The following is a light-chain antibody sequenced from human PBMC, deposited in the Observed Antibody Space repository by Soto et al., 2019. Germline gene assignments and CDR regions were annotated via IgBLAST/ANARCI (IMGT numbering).Light chain of an antibody. J-gene: IGKJ1*01. V-gene: IGKV2-28*01. Sequence: DIVMTQSPLSLPVTPGEPASISCRSSQSLLHSNVYNYLDWYLQKPGQSPQLLIYLGSNRASGVHDRFSGSGSGTDFTLKISRVEAEDVGVYYCMQALQTRTFGQGTKVEIK. CDR3: MQALQTRT. CDR2: LGS. CDR1: QSLLHSNVYNY.